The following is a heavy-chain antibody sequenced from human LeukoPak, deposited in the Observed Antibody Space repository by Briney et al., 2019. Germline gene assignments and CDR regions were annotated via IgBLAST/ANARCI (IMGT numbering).Heavy chain of an antibody. CDR2: IYYSGSP. CDR1: GGSISSSSYY. J-gene: IGHJ5*02. CDR3: ARKNCGGDCYSFNWFDP. V-gene: IGHV4-39*07. D-gene: IGHD2-21*02. Sequence: SETLSLTCTVSGGSISSSSYYWGWIRQPPGKGLEWIGSIYYSGSPNYNPSLKSRITISVDTSKNQFSLNLSSVTAADTAVYYCARKNCGGDCYSFNWFDPWGQGTLVTVSS.